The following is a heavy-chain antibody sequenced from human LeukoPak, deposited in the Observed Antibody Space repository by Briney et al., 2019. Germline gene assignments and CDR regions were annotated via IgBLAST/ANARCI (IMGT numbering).Heavy chain of an antibody. J-gene: IGHJ4*02. CDR1: GYTFTGYY. Sequence: ASVKVSCKASGYTFTGYYMHWVRQAPGQGLEWMGRINPNSGGTNYAQKFQGRVTMTRDTSISTAYRELSRLISDDAAVYYCASIKGSSWIDYWGQGTLVTVSS. CDR3: ASIKGSSWIDY. D-gene: IGHD6-13*01. CDR2: INPNSGGT. V-gene: IGHV1-2*06.